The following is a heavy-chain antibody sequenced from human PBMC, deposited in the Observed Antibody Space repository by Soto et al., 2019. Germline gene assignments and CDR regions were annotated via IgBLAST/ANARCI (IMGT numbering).Heavy chain of an antibody. D-gene: IGHD4-17*01. Sequence: GGSLRLSCASSGFTFSNYGMSWVRQAPGKGLEWVSAISSSGGSAYYAEFVKGRFTISRDNSKNTLYLQMNSLRAEDTAVYYCAKVVTTVNPAPTTFDYWGQGTLVTVSS. J-gene: IGHJ4*02. CDR3: AKVVTTVNPAPTTFDY. V-gene: IGHV3-23*01. CDR2: ISSSGGSA. CDR1: GFTFSNYG.